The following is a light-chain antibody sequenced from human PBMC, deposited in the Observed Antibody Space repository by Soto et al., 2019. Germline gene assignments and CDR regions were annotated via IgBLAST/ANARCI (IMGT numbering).Light chain of an antibody. CDR1: QNINDW. Sequence: DIQVTQSPSTLSASVGDRVTINCRASQNINDWLAWYQQKSGKAPKVLIYKASSLESGVPSRFSGSGSGTEFTLTLSSLQTEEFATYYCQQYGANSPWTFGQGTKVEIK. V-gene: IGKV1-5*03. CDR2: KAS. J-gene: IGKJ1*01. CDR3: QQYGANSPWT.